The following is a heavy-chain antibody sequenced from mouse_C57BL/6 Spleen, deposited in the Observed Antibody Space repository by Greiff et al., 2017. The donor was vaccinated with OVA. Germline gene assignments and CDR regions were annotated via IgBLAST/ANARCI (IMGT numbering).Heavy chain of an antibody. Sequence: EVQLQQSGTVLARPGASVKMSCKTSGYTFTSYWMHWVKQRPGQGLEWIGAIYPGNSDTSYNQKFKGKAKLTAVTSASTAYMELSSLTNEDSAVYYCTRDLGLVWYFDVWGTGTTVTVSS. D-gene: IGHD4-1*01. CDR3: TRDLGLVWYFDV. V-gene: IGHV1-5*01. J-gene: IGHJ1*03. CDR2: IYPGNSDT. CDR1: GYTFTSYW.